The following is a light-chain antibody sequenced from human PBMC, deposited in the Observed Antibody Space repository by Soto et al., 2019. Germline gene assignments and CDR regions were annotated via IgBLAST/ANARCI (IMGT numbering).Light chain of an antibody. J-gene: IGLJ1*01. V-gene: IGLV2-14*01. CDR3: SSYTSSSTLYI. Sequence: SVLTQPASVSASPGQSITISCIGTYSDVGGYKHVSWYQQHPGKAPKLIIFEASNRPSGISNRFSGSKSGNTASLTISGLQADDEADYYCSSYTSSSTLYIFGTETKVTVL. CDR1: YSDVGGYKH. CDR2: EAS.